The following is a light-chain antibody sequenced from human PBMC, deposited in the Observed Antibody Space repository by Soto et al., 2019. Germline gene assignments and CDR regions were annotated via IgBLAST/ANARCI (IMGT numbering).Light chain of an antibody. V-gene: IGLV1-47*01. Sequence: QSVLTQSPSASGTPGQRVTISCSGSSSNIGSNYVYWYQQLPGTAPKLLIYRNNQRPSGVPDRFSGSKSGTAASLAISGLRSEDEADYFCAAWDDSLSGYVLFGGGTKLTVL. J-gene: IGLJ2*01. CDR1: SSNIGSNY. CDR3: AAWDDSLSGYVL. CDR2: RNN.